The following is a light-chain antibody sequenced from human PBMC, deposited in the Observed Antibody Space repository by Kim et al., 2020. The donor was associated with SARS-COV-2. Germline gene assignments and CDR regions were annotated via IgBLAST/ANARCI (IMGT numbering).Light chain of an antibody. CDR2: DNN. Sequence: GQKVTIPCSASTSDIGNNFVSGYQQLPGTAPELLIYDNNTRPTGIPDRFSGSKSGTAGTLGITVLQTGDEADYFCGTWDSSLGAVIFGGGTQLTVL. J-gene: IGLJ2*01. V-gene: IGLV1-51*01. CDR3: GTWDSSLGAVI. CDR1: TSDIGNNF.